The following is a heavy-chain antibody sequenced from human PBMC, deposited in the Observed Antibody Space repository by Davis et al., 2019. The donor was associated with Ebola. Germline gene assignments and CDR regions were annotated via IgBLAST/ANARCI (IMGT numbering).Heavy chain of an antibody. V-gene: IGHV4-39*01. D-gene: IGHD3-9*01. CDR1: GGSISSSSYY. Sequence: MPSETLSLTCTVSGGSISSSSYYWGWIRQPPGKGLEWIGSIYYSGSTYYNPSLKSRVTISVDTSKNQFSLKLSSVTAADTAVYYCASLTIFWSYWGQGTLVTVSS. CDR3: ASLTIFWSY. J-gene: IGHJ4*02. CDR2: IYYSGST.